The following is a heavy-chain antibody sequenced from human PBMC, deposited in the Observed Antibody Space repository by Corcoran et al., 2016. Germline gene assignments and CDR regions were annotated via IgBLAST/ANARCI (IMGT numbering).Heavy chain of an antibody. D-gene: IGHD2-21*02. CDR1: GGSFSGYY. CDR3: ARGCSIVVVTAPNYYYSMDV. V-gene: IGHV4-34*01. J-gene: IGHJ6*02. Sequence: QVQLQQWGAGLLKPSETLSLTCAVYGGSFSGYYWSWIRQPPGKGLEWIGEINHSGSTNYNASLKSRVTISVDTSKNQFSLKRSSVTAADTAVYYCARGCSIVVVTAPNYYYSMDVWGQGTTVTVSS. CDR2: INHSGST.